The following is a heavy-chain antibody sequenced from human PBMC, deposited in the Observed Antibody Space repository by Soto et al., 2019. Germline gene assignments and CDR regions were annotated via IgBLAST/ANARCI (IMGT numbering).Heavy chain of an antibody. CDR2: IYNGGRT. J-gene: IGHJ4*02. Sequence: PSETLSLTCTVSGDSISSDGYHWSWIRQSPGKGLEWIGYIYNGGRTFYRPSLESRINMSLDATKNSYSLRLTSVTAADTAVYYCAKSPDFFCSSANCYRYYFDYWSQGTLVTVSS. D-gene: IGHD2-2*02. CDR1: GDSISSDGYH. CDR3: AKSPDFFCSSANCYRYYFDY. V-gene: IGHV4-30-4*01.